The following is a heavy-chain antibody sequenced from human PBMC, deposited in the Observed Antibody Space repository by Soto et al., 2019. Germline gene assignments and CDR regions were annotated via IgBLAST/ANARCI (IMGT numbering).Heavy chain of an antibody. CDR2: ISGSGGST. CDR1: GFTFSSYA. CDR3: ANPPMVRASDYYYYHGMDV. J-gene: IGHJ6*02. D-gene: IGHD3-10*01. Sequence: EVQLLESGGGLVQPGGSLRLSCAASGFTFSSYAMSWVRQAPGKGLEWVSAISGSGGSTYYADSVKGRFTISKDNSKNTPYLQMNSLRAEETAVYYCANPPMVRASDYYYYHGMDVWGQGTTVTVS. V-gene: IGHV3-23*01.